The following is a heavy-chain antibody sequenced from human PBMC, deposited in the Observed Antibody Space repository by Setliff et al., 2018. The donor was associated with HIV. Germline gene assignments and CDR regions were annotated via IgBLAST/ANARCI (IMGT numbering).Heavy chain of an antibody. V-gene: IGHV4-34*01. CDR3: ARVGDFFDSSDYYSVLDAFDI. CDR1: GGSFSGYF. J-gene: IGHJ3*02. D-gene: IGHD3-22*01. CDR2: INHSGDT. Sequence: SETLSLTCAVYGGSFSGYFWTWIRQPPQKRLEWIGEINHSGDTNYNPSLKSRVTISIDTSNNQFSLKLSSVTAADTAMYYCARVGDFFDSSDYYSVLDAFDIWGQGTMVTVSS.